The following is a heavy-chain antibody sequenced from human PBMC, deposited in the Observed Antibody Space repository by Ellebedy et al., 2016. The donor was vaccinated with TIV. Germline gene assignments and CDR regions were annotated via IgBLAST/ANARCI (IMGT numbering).Heavy chain of an antibody. Sequence: GESLKISXAASGFTFSSYGMHWVRQAPGKGLEWVAVISYDGSNKYYADSVKGRFTISRDNSKNTLYLQMNSLRAEDTAVYYCAKDPRYGSGSYCDYWGQGTLVTVSS. CDR2: ISYDGSNK. CDR1: GFTFSSYG. D-gene: IGHD3-10*01. V-gene: IGHV3-30*18. J-gene: IGHJ4*02. CDR3: AKDPRYGSGSYCDY.